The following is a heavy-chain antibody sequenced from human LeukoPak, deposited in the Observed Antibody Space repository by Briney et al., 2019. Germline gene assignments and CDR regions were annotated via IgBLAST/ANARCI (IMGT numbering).Heavy chain of an antibody. J-gene: IGHJ4*02. CDR1: GFIVSNNY. CDR3: ARDRSGSGSYHFDY. Sequence: GGSLRLSCAASGFIVSNNYMNWVRQAPGKGLEWVSVIYSGGNTYYTDSVKGRFTISRDNSKNTLYLQMNSLRAEDTAVYYCARDRSGSGSYHFDYWGQGTLVTVSS. V-gene: IGHV3-66*01. CDR2: IYSGGNT. D-gene: IGHD3-10*01.